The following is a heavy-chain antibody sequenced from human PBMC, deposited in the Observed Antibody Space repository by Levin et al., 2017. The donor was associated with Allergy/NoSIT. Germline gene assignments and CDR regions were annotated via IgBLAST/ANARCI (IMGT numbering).Heavy chain of an antibody. V-gene: IGHV1-24*01. CDR1: GYTLTELS. CDR2: FDPEDGET. J-gene: IGHJ6*02. Sequence: GESLKISCKVSGYTLTELSMHWVRQAPGKGLEWMGGFDPEDGETIYAQKFQGRVTMTEDTSTDTAYMELSSLRSEDTAVYYCATESPSYYYGMDVWGQGTTVTVSS. CDR3: ATESPSYYYGMDV.